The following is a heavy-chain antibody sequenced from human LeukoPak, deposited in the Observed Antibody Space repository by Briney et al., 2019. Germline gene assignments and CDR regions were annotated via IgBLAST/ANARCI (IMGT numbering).Heavy chain of an antibody. CDR1: GYTFTDYY. J-gene: IGHJ4*02. D-gene: IGHD6-13*01. Sequence: SVKVSCKASGYTFTDYYMHWLRQAPGQGLDWMGWISPNSGGTNYAQKFQGRVTMTRDTSINTADMEVTRLRYDDTAVYYCATSAYSSSSQFDYWGQGTLVTVSS. CDR2: ISPNSGGT. V-gene: IGHV1-2*02. CDR3: ATSAYSSSSQFDY.